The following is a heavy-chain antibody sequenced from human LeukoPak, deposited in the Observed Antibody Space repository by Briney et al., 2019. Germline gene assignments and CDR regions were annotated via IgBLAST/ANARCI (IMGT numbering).Heavy chain of an antibody. CDR2: IQYRGDS. V-gene: IGHV4-38-2*02. D-gene: IGHD6-13*01. CDR3: ARDGGSSSWYDYYYYYMDV. J-gene: IGHJ6*03. Sequence: SETLSLTCTVSGYSISTGSYWGWIRQPPGKGLEWIGNIQYRGDSYYNPSLKSRVTISLDTSKNQFSLKLSSVTAADTAVYYCARDGGSSSWYDYYYYYMDVWGKGTTVTVSS. CDR1: GYSISTGSY.